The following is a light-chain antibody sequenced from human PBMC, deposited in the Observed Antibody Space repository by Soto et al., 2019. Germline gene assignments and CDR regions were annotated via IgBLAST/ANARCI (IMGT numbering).Light chain of an antibody. V-gene: IGKV3-20*01. J-gene: IGKJ1*01. CDR2: AAS. CDR1: QSVSSYY. CDR3: QQCGSSPWT. Sequence: EIVLTQSPGTLSLSQGEIATLSCRASQSVSSYYLAWYQQKPGQAPRLLIYAASSRATGIPDRFSGGGSGTDFTLTISRLEPEDFAVYYCQQCGSSPWTFGQGTKVEIK.